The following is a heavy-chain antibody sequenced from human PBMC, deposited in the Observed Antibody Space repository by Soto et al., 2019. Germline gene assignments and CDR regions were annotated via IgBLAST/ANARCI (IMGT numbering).Heavy chain of an antibody. D-gene: IGHD5-18*01. J-gene: IGHJ4*02. CDR1: GFTFASSA. V-gene: IGHV1-58*01. CDR3: AAITGYSYGNYGNDY. CDR2: IVVGSGNT. Sequence: ASVKVSWKASGFTFASSAVHWVRQARGQRLEWIGWIVVGSGNTNYAQKFQERVTITRDMSTSTAYMELSSLRSEDTAVYYCAAITGYSYGNYGNDYRGQGTLVTVSS.